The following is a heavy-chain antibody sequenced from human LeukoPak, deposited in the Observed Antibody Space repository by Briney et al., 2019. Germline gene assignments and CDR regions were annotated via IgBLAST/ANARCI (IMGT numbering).Heavy chain of an antibody. D-gene: IGHD3-22*01. CDR3: ARGPSRFDSAGY. J-gene: IGHJ4*02. V-gene: IGHV4-59*01. CDR2: IYYSGST. Sequence: SETLSLTCTVSGGSISSYYWSWIRQPPGKGLEWIGYIYYSGSTNYNPSRKSRVTISVDTSKNQFPLKLNSVSAADTAVYYCARGPSRFDSAGYWGQGTLVTVSS. CDR1: GGSISSYY.